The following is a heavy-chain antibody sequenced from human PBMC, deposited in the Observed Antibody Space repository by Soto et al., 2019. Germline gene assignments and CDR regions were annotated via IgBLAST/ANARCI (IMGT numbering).Heavy chain of an antibody. V-gene: IGHV4-39*01. CDR1: GDSMTSPPYY. J-gene: IGHJ5*02. CDR2: VYYSGAT. Sequence: SETLSLTCNVSGDSMTSPPYYWGWIRQPPGKGLEWIGTVYYSGATYYNPSLRGRLTVSADTSKNYFSLRLTSVTAADTAVYYCARHDAWFDPWGQGSLVTVSS. CDR3: ARHDAWFDP.